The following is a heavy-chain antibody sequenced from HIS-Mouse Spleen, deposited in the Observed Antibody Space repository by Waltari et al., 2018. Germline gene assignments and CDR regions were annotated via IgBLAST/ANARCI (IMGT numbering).Heavy chain of an antibody. V-gene: IGHV1-69*04. Sequence: QVQLVQSGAEVKKPGSSVKVSCKASGGTFSSYAISWVRQAPGQGLEWMGRIITILGIENYAQKCQGRVTITADKSTSTAYMELSSLRSEDTAVYYCASSYCGGDCYSSHYYYGMDVWGQGTTVTVSS. CDR1: GGTFSSYA. D-gene: IGHD2-21*02. J-gene: IGHJ6*02. CDR2: IITILGIE. CDR3: ASSYCGGDCYSSHYYYGMDV.